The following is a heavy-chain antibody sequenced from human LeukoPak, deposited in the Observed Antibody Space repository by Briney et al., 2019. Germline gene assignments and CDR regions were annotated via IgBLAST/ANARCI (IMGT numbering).Heavy chain of an antibody. D-gene: IGHD6-19*01. CDR3: AKPPYSSGWYGWGY. CDR1: GFTFSSYA. V-gene: IGHV3-23*01. CDR2: ISGCGGST. Sequence: GGSLRLSCAASGFTFSSYAMSWVRQAPGKGLEWVSAISGCGGSTYYADSVKGRFTISRDNSKNTLYLQMNSRRAEDTAVYYCAKPPYSSGWYGWGYWGQGTLVTVSS. J-gene: IGHJ4*02.